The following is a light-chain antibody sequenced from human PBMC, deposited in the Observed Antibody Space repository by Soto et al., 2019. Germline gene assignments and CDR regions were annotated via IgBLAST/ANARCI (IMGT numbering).Light chain of an antibody. CDR2: GVY. Sequence: EIVVSQSPAALSVSKEERATLSCRASQSVSNNYLAWYQQKPGQAPRLLISGVYSRAAGIPDRFSGSGSGTDFTLTISRLEPEDFAVYYCQQYDISPRTFGQGTNVDI. CDR1: QSVSNNY. V-gene: IGKV3-20*01. J-gene: IGKJ1*01. CDR3: QQYDISPRT.